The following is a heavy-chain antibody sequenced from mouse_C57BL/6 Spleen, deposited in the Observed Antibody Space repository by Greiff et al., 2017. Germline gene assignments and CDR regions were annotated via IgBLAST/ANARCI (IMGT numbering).Heavy chain of an antibody. CDR1: GFTFSNYW. CDR3: TRYYCSSDYFDY. J-gene: IGHJ2*01. V-gene: IGHV6-3*01. Sequence: EVQLQQSGGGLVQPGGSMKLSCVASGFTFSNYWMNWVRQSPEKGLEWVAQIRLKSDNYATHYAESVKGRFTISRDDSKSSVYLQMNNLRAEDTGIYYCTRYYCSSDYFDYWGQGTTLTVSS. D-gene: IGHD1-1*01. CDR2: IRLKSDNYAT.